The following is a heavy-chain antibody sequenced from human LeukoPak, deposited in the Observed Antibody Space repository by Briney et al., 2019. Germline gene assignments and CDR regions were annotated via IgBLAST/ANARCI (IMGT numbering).Heavy chain of an antibody. V-gene: IGHV4-38-2*02. D-gene: IGHD3-10*01. CDR1: GYSISSGYY. CDR2: IYHSGST. J-gene: IGHJ4*02. Sequence: SETLSLTCTVSGYSISSGYYWGWIRQPPGKGLEWIGSIYHSGSTYYNPSLKSRVTISVDTSKNQFSLKLSSVTAADTAIYYCARGAKYYYGSRTYFFFEYWGQGTLLTVSS. CDR3: ARGAKYYYGSRTYFFFEY.